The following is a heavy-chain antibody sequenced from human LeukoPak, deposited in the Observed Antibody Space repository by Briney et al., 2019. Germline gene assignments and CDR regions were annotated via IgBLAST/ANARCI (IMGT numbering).Heavy chain of an antibody. V-gene: IGHV3-23*01. Sequence: GGSLRLSCAASGFTFSGCAMSWVRQAPGMGLEWVSAISGSGGSTYYADSVKGRFTISRDNSKNTLYLQMNSLRAEDTAVYYCAKGAQEDIVVVVAANHAFDIWGQGTMVTVSS. CDR3: AKGAQEDIVVVVAANHAFDI. D-gene: IGHD2-15*01. CDR1: GFTFSGCA. CDR2: ISGSGGST. J-gene: IGHJ3*02.